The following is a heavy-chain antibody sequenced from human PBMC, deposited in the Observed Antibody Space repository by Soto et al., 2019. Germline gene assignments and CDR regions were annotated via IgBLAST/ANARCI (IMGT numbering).Heavy chain of an antibody. CDR2: IYPGDSDT. CDR3: ARLAARAPYYYYYMDV. CDR1: GDRFTSYW. Sequence: PGESLKISCKGSGDRFTSYWIGWVHQIPGKGLEWMGIIYPGDSDTRYSPSFQGQVTISADKSISTAYLQWSSLKASDTAMYYCARLAARAPYYYYYMDVWGKGTTVTVSS. J-gene: IGHJ6*03. V-gene: IGHV5-51*07.